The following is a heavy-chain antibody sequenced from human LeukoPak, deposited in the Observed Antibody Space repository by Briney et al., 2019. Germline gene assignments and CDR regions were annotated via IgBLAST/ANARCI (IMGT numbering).Heavy chain of an antibody. CDR1: GFTFSSYW. CDR2: IKQDGSEK. D-gene: IGHD3-3*01. CDR3: AKAPGDLRDFWSGYYYYYYYYMDV. Sequence: PGGSLRLSCAASGFTFSSYWMSWVRQAPGKGLEWVANIKQDGSEKYYVDSVKGRFTMSRDNAKNTLYLQMNSLRAEDTAVYYCAKAPGDLRDFWSGYYYYYYYYMDVWGKGTTVTVSS. J-gene: IGHJ6*03. V-gene: IGHV3-7*03.